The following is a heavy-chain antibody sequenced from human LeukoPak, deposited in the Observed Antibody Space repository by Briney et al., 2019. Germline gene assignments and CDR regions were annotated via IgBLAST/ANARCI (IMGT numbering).Heavy chain of an antibody. CDR3: ARGAAEYYYGSGSYGHDY. J-gene: IGHJ4*02. D-gene: IGHD3-10*01. CDR1: GYTFTGYY. CDR2: INPNSGGT. V-gene: IGHV1-2*02. Sequence: ASVKVSCKASGYTFTGYYMHWVRQAPGQGLEWMGWINPNSGGTNYAQKLQGRVTMTTDTSTSTAYMELRSLRSDDTAVYYCARGAAEYYYGSGSYGHDYWGQGTLVTVSS.